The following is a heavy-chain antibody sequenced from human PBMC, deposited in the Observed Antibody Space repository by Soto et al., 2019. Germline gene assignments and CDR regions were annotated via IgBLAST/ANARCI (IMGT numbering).Heavy chain of an antibody. Sequence: QVQLVESGGGVVQPGRSLRLSCAASGFTFSSYGMHWVRQATGKGLEWVAVIWYDGSNKYYADSVKGLFTISRDNSKNTLYLQMNSLRVEDTAVYYCARVDGVYGMDVWGQGTTVTVSS. CDR1: GFTFSSYG. CDR2: IWYDGSNK. D-gene: IGHD3-10*01. CDR3: ARVDGVYGMDV. V-gene: IGHV3-33*01. J-gene: IGHJ6*02.